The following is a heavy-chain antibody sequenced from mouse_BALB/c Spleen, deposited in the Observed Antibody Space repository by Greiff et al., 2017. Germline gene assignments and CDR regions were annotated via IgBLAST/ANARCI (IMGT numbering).Heavy chain of an antibody. CDR3: ARDLSMITTVTWFAY. CDR2: ISSGSSTI. CDR1: GFTFSSFG. D-gene: IGHD2-4*01. J-gene: IGHJ3*01. Sequence: EVQRVESGGGLVQPGGSRKLSCAASGFTFSSFGMHWVRQAPEKGLEWVAYISSGSSTIYYADTVKGRFTISRDNPKNTLFLQMTSLRSEDTAMYYCARDLSMITTVTWFAYWGQGTLVTVSA. V-gene: IGHV5-17*02.